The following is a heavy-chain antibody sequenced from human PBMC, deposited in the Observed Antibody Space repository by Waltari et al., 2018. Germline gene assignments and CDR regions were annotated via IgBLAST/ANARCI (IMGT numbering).Heavy chain of an antibody. V-gene: IGHV3-23*01. CDR3: ARGSGVDY. D-gene: IGHD7-27*01. CDR1: GFTFSTYV. CDR2: ISDGGGII. Sequence: EVQLFESVGGVVQPGGSLRLSCAASGFTFSTYVMNWVRQAPGKGLEWVSSISDGGGIINYADSVKGRFTISRDNSKNTVYLQMKSLRAEDTAVYYCARGSGVDYWGQGTLVTISS. J-gene: IGHJ4*02.